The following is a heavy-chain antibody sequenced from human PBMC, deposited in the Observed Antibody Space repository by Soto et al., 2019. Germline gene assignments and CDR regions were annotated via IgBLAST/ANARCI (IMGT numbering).Heavy chain of an antibody. J-gene: IGHJ3*02. CDR3: ARELSSTSCYACRAFDI. D-gene: IGHD2-2*01. V-gene: IGHV4-31*03. CDR2: IYYSGST. Sequence: SETLSLTCTVSGGSISSGGYYWSWIRQHPGKGLEWIGYIYYSGSTYYNPSLKSRVTISVDTSKNQFSLKLSSVTAADTAVYYCARELSSTSCYACRAFDIWGQGTMVTVSS. CDR1: GGSISSGGYY.